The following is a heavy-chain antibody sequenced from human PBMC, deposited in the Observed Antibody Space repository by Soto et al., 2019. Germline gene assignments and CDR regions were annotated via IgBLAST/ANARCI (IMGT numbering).Heavy chain of an antibody. CDR1: GGSFKSGSYS. CDR3: ARDFAYFDS. D-gene: IGHD3-3*01. Sequence: SETLSLTSTVSGGSFKSGSYSWSWIRQPPGKGLEWIGYVYHTGRTSYNPSLKSRVPISMATSKNQFSLNLDSVTAADTAVYFCARDFAYFDSWGQGTLVTVSS. V-gene: IGHV4-61*01. CDR2: VYHTGRT. J-gene: IGHJ4*02.